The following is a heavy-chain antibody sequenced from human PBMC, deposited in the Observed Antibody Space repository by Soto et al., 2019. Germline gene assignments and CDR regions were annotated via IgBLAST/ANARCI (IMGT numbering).Heavy chain of an antibody. V-gene: IGHV1-3*01. J-gene: IGHJ6*02. CDR3: ARSYADYYDTKAYGMDV. Sequence: QVQLVQSGAEVKKPGASVKVSCKASGYTFTSYAMHWVRQAPGQRLEWMGWINAGNGNTKYSQKFQGRVTITRDTSASTAYMELSSLRSEDTAVYYCARSYADYYDTKAYGMDVWGQGTTVTVSS. CDR1: GYTFTSYA. D-gene: IGHD3-9*01. CDR2: INAGNGNT.